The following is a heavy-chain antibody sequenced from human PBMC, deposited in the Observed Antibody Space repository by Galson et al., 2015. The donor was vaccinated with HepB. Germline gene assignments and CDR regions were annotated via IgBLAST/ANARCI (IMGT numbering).Heavy chain of an antibody. CDR1: GFTFSSYG. J-gene: IGHJ4*02. CDR2: IRYDGSNK. D-gene: IGHD3-22*01. CDR3: AKDFGRYYYDSSGYSFDY. Sequence: SLRLSCAASGFTFSSYGVRWVRQAPGKGLEWVAFIRYDGSNKYYADSVKGRFTISRDNSKNTLYLQMNSLRAEDTAVYYCAKDFGRYYYDSSGYSFDYWGQGTLVTVSS. V-gene: IGHV3-30*02.